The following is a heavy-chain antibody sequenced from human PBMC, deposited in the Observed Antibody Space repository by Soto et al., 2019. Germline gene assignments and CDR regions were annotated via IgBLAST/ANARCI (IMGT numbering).Heavy chain of an antibody. J-gene: IGHJ5*01. CDR3: ARVHKNWFDS. Sequence: GESLTSSCKGSGYNFTAFWIHWVRQMPGKGLEWLGKIDPSDSYTNYSPSFEGHVTISTDNSITTAYLQWSSLRASDTALYFCARVHKNWFDSWAQGTMVTVSS. V-gene: IGHV5-10-1*01. CDR2: IDPSDSYT. CDR1: GYNFTAFW.